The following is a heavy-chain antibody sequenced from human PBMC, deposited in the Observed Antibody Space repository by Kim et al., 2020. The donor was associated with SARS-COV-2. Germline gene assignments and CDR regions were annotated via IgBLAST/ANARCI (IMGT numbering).Heavy chain of an antibody. CDR2: IYYSGST. Sequence: SETLSLTCTVSGDSIRSANYYWNWIRQHPGKGLEWIGYIYYSGSTYYNPSLKSRLTISVDTSKNQFSLKLSSVTAADTAVYYCARDLTNLGSGTYRDSHSLFDPWGQGTLVTVSS. D-gene: IGHD3-10*01. CDR1: GDSIRSANYY. V-gene: IGHV4-31*03. CDR3: ARDLTNLGSGTYRDSHSLFDP. J-gene: IGHJ5*02.